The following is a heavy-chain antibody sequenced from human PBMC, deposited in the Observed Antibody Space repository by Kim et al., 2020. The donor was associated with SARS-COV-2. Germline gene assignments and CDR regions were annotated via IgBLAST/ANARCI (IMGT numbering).Heavy chain of an antibody. CDR1: GFTFSSYG. V-gene: IGHV3-30*18. CDR3: AKAKPYYDILTGYLSDAFGI. Sequence: GGSLRLSCAASGFTFSSYGMHWVRQAPGKGLEWVAVISYDGSNKYYADSVKGRFTISRDNSKNTLYLQMNSLRAEDTAVYYCAKAKPYYDILTGYLSDAFGIWGQGTMVTVSS. CDR2: ISYDGSNK. D-gene: IGHD3-9*01. J-gene: IGHJ3*02.